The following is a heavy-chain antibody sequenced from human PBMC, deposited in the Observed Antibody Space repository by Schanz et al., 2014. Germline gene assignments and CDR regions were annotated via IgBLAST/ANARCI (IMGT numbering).Heavy chain of an antibody. Sequence: DVQLLESGGGLIQPGGSLRLSCAASGFIFGSSVMAWVRQAPGKGLEWVSSISSRSSHIYYADSVKGRFTVSRDNAKNSLYLQMNSLRAEDTAVYHCVSSGSYSSYAFWGQGTLVTVSS. CDR3: VSSGSYSSYAF. D-gene: IGHD3-10*01. CDR1: GFIFGSSV. CDR2: ISSRSSHI. J-gene: IGHJ4*02. V-gene: IGHV3-21*01.